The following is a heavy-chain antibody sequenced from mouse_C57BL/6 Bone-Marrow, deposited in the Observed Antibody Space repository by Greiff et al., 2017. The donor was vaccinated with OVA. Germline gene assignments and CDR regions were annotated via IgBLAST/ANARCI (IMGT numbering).Heavy chain of an antibody. CDR1: GFTFSSYA. V-gene: IGHV5-4*01. J-gene: IGHJ2*01. CDR3: ARDTYDYDVPYFDY. CDR2: ISDGGSYT. Sequence: EVQLVESGGGLVKPGGSLKLSCAASGFTFSSYAMSWVRQTPEKRLEWVATISDGGSYTYYPDNVKGRFTISRDNAKNNLYLQRSHLKSEDTAMYYGARDTYDYDVPYFDYWGQGTTLTVSS. D-gene: IGHD2-4*01.